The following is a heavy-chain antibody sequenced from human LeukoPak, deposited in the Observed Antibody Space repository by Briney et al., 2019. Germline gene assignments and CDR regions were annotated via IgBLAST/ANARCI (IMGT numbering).Heavy chain of an antibody. CDR2: ISAYNGNT. D-gene: IGHD7-27*01. V-gene: IGHV1-18*01. CDR1: GYTSTSYG. J-gene: IGHJ5*02. Sequence: ASVNVSCKASGYTSTSYGISWVRQAPGQGLEWMGWISAYNGNTNYAQKLQGRVTMTTDTSTSTAYMELRSLRSDDTAVYYCARDQGRLGWFDPWGQGTLVTVSS. CDR3: ARDQGRLGWFDP.